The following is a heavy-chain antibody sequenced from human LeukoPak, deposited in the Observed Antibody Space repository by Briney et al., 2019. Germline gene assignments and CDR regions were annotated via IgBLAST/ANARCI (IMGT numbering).Heavy chain of an antibody. CDR1: GGTFSSYA. CDR2: IIPILGIA. J-gene: IGHJ5*02. V-gene: IGHV1-69*04. Sequence: GASVKVSCKASGGTFSSYAISWVRQAPGQGLEWMGRIIPILGIANYAQKFQGRVTITADKSTSTAYMELSSLRSEDTAVYHCASGTGIAVAGTLDPWGQGTLVTVSS. D-gene: IGHD6-19*01. CDR3: ASGTGIAVAGTLDP.